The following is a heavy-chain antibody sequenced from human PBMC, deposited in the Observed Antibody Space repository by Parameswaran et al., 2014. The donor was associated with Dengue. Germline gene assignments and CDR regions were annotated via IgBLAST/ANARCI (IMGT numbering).Heavy chain of an antibody. V-gene: IGHV5-51*01. Sequence: VRQMPGKGLEWMGIIYPADSDTRYSPSFQGQVTISAEKSISTAYLQWSSLKASDTAMYYCARRDSTGYSLYWGQGTLVTVSS. J-gene: IGHJ4*02. CDR3: ARRDSTGYSLY. D-gene: IGHD3-22*01. CDR2: IYPADSDT.